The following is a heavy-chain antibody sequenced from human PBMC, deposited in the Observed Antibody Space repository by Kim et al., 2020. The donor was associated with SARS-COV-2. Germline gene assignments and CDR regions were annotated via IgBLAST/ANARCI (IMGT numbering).Heavy chain of an antibody. J-gene: IGHJ6*02. CDR3: ARDLVYYGMDV. D-gene: IGHD2-8*02. CDR2: IYIGGST. CDR1: GFTVSSNY. Sequence: GGSLRLSCAATGFTVSSNYMSLVRQAPWKGLEWVSVIYIGGSTYYADSVKGRFTISRDNSKNTLYLQMNSLRAEDTAVYYCARDLVYYGMDVWGQGTTVTVSS. V-gene: IGHV3-53*01.